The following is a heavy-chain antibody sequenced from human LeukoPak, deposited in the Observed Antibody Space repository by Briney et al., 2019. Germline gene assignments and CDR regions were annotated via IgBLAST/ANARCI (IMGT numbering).Heavy chain of an antibody. V-gene: IGHV1-2*02. D-gene: IGHD3-22*01. Sequence: ASVKVSCKASGYTFTGYYMHWVRQAPGQGLEWMGWINPNSGGTNYAQKFQDRVTMTRDTSINTAYMVLSRLRSDDTAVYYCARGAGYYHSSGPLGWFDPWGQGTLVTVSS. CDR2: INPNSGGT. J-gene: IGHJ5*02. CDR1: GYTFTGYY. CDR3: ARGAGYYHSSGPLGWFDP.